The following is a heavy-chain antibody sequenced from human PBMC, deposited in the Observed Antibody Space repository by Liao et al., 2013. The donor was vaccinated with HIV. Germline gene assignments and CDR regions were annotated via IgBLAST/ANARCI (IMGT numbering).Heavy chain of an antibody. D-gene: IGHD6-13*01. CDR1: GGSISSYY. J-gene: IGHJ4*02. CDR3: ARDLGAATGIDY. Sequence: QVQLQESGPGLVKPSETLSLTCTVSGGSISSYYWSWIRQPPGKGLEWIGYIYYSGSTYYNPSLKSRVIISVDTSKNQFSLKLSSVTAADTAVYYCARDLGAATGIDYWGQGTLVTVSS. V-gene: IGHV4-59*12. CDR2: IYYSGST.